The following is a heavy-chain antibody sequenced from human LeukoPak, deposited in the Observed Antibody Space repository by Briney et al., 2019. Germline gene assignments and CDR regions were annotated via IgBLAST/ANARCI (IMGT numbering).Heavy chain of an antibody. V-gene: IGHV3-23*01. CDR3: AKDLDYTTDGYYFDY. J-gene: IGHJ4*02. Sequence: GSLRLSCTASGFTFTSYAMNWVRHAPGKGLEWVSGIGDGGTFTYYADSSKGRFTISRDNSRNTLYLQMNSLRADDTAVYYCAKDLDYTTDGYYFDYWGQGTLVTVSS. D-gene: IGHD4-11*01. CDR1: GFTFTSYA. CDR2: IGDGGTFT.